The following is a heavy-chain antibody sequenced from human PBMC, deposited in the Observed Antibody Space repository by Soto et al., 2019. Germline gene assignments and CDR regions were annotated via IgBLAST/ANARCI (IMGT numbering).Heavy chain of an antibody. D-gene: IGHD6-19*01. V-gene: IGHV1-69*12. J-gene: IGHJ5*02. CDR2: IIPVFGTA. CDR1: GGTFSSYA. CDR3: AREIAVATNWFDP. Sequence: QVQLVQSGAEVKKPGSSVKVSCKTSGGTFSSYAVSWVRQAPGQGLEWVGGIIPVFGTADYAQNVQGRVAITADEPTSTVDMELSSLRSEDTAVYFCAREIAVATNWFDPWGQGTLVTVSS.